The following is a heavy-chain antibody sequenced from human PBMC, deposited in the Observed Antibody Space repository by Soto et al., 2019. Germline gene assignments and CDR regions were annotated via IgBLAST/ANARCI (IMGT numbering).Heavy chain of an antibody. Sequence: QVQLVESGGGVVQPGRSLRLSCAASGFTFSSYGMHWVRQAPGKGLEWVAVIWYDGSNKYYADSVKGRFTISRDNSKNTLYMEMNSLRAEDTAEYYCARDRCSSTSCYVVSRGFSSGWYVFDYWGQGTLVTVSS. J-gene: IGHJ4*02. CDR1: GFTFSSYG. CDR3: ARDRCSSTSCYVVSRGFSSGWYVFDY. CDR2: IWYDGSNK. V-gene: IGHV3-33*01. D-gene: IGHD2-2*01.